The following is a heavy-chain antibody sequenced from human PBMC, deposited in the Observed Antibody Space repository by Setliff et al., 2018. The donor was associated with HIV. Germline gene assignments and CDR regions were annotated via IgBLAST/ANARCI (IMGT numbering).Heavy chain of an antibody. D-gene: IGHD3-3*01. CDR2: ISHSGST. CDR1: GGSISTYY. V-gene: IGHV4-34*01. J-gene: IGHJ5*02. CDR3: ASWGRARRANYNFWSGSSWFDP. Sequence: SETLSLTCTVSGGSISTYYWSWIRQPPGKGLEWIGEISHSGSTNYSPSLKSRVTISVDTSKNQFSLNLRSVTAADTAVYYCASWGRARRANYNFWSGSSWFDPWGQGTLVTVSS.